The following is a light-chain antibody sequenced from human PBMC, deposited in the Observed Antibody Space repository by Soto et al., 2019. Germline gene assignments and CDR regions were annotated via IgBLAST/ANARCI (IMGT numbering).Light chain of an antibody. Sequence: QSVLTQPASVSGSPGQSITISCTGTSSDVGGYNYVSWYQQHPGKAPRLLLSSVSKRPSGVPDRFSGSKSGNTASLTISGLQAEDEADYYCCSYAGSYTYVFGTGTKVTVL. V-gene: IGLV2-11*01. CDR3: CSYAGSYTYV. CDR2: SVS. J-gene: IGLJ1*01. CDR1: SSDVGGYNY.